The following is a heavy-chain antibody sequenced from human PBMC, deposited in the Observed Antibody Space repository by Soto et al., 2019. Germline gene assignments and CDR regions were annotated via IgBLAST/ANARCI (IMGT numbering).Heavy chain of an antibody. CDR1: RFTFSTYA. D-gene: IGHD2-15*01. V-gene: IGHV3-23*01. Sequence: PGGSLRLSCSASRFTFSTYAMSWVRQAPGKGLEWVSTISGSRGSTYYADSVKGRFTISRDKSKNQFSLELSSLTAADTAVYYCASLYCSDGSYYEPPLPWGQGTLVTVSS. CDR3: ASLYCSDGSYYEPPLP. CDR2: ISGSRGST. J-gene: IGHJ5*02.